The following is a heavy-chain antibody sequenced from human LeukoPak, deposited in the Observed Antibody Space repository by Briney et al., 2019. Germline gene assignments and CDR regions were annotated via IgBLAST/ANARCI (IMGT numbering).Heavy chain of an antibody. D-gene: IGHD4-23*01. Sequence: GGSLRLSGAASGFAFDDYGMSWVRQVPGEGLEWVSDTNWNGGSTGYAASVKGRFIISRDNVKNSLFLQMNSLRAEDTAFYYCARVGFGGNSFDSWGQGTLLTVSS. CDR1: GFAFDDYG. CDR2: TNWNGGST. V-gene: IGHV3-20*04. CDR3: ARVGFGGNSFDS. J-gene: IGHJ4*02.